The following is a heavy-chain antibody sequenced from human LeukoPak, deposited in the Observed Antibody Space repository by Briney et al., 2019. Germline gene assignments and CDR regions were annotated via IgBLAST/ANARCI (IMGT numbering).Heavy chain of an antibody. Sequence: ASVKVSCKASGYTFTSYDINWVRQATGQGLEWMGWMNPNSGHTGYAQKFQGRVTMTRNTSITTAYMELSSLRSEDTAVYYCARVRNIAAADFDYWGQGTLVTVSS. J-gene: IGHJ4*02. CDR2: MNPNSGHT. CDR1: GYTFTSYD. CDR3: ARVRNIAAADFDY. D-gene: IGHD6-13*01. V-gene: IGHV1-8*01.